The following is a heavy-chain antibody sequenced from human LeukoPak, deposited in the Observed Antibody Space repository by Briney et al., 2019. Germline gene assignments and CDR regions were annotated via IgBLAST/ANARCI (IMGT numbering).Heavy chain of an antibody. CDR3: ARVEWMGRLDY. D-gene: IGHD3-3*01. Sequence: SGGSLRLSCAASGFTVSSNYMSWVRQAPGKGLEWVSIIYSGGSTNYADSVKGRFTISRDNSKNTLYLQMNSLRAEDTAVYYCARVEWMGRLDYWGQGTLITVSS. J-gene: IGHJ4*02. CDR2: IYSGGST. CDR1: GFTVSSNY. V-gene: IGHV3-53*01.